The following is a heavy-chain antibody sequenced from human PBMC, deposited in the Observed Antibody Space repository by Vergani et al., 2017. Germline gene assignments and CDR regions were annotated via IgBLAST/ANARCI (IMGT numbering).Heavy chain of an antibody. CDR3: ARDIWGSSWYGGSAFDI. J-gene: IGHJ3*02. D-gene: IGHD6-13*01. Sequence: QVQLVQSGAEVKKPGSSVKVSCKASGGTFSSYTISWVRQAPGQGLEWMGRIIPILGIANYAQKFQGRVTITADKSTSTAYMELSSLRSEDTAVYYCARDIWGSSWYGGSAFDIWGQGTMVTVSS. CDR1: GGTFSSYT. V-gene: IGHV1-69*08. CDR2: IIPILGIA.